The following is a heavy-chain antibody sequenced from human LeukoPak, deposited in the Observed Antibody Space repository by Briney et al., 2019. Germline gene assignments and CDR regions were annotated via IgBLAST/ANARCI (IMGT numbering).Heavy chain of an antibody. V-gene: IGHV1-2*06. D-gene: IGHD7-27*01. J-gene: IGHJ5*02. CDR3: ARDLSSTPNWELDH. Sequence: ASVKVSCKASGSTFSGYFMHWVRQAPGQGLEWMGRINPGSGDTEFAQKFQGRVTMTRDTSISTAYMEVSGLTFDDTAIYYCARDLSSTPNWELDHWGQGTLVTVSS. CDR2: INPGSGDT. CDR1: GSTFSGYF.